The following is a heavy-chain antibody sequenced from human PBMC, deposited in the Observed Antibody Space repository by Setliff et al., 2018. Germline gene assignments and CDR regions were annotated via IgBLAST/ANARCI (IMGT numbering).Heavy chain of an antibody. CDR2: INTNNGGT. V-gene: IGHV1-2*02. Sequence: GASVKVSCKTSAYSFSCYYIHWVRQAPGQGLEWMGWINTNNGGTKYAQTFQGRVTMTRDTSITTAYMELSRLTSDDTAVYYCAKTKGFGDGWFDPWGQGTLVTSPQ. CDR1: AYSFSCYY. CDR3: AKTKGFGDGWFDP. J-gene: IGHJ5*02. D-gene: IGHD3-10*01.